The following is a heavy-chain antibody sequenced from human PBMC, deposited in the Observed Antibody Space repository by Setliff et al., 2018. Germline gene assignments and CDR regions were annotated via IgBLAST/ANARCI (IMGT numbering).Heavy chain of an antibody. CDR2: INNGGVSA. CDR1: GFAFTSYD. J-gene: IGHJ4*01. Sequence: GGSLRLSCVTSGFAFTSYDMTWVRQAPGKGLEWVASINNGGVSADYTDSVKGRFTISRDNSRNTLYLQMKSLRAEDTAIYYCATSTITTYYFDYWGHGALVTVSS. D-gene: IGHD4-4*01. V-gene: IGHV3-23*01. CDR3: ATSTITTYYFDY.